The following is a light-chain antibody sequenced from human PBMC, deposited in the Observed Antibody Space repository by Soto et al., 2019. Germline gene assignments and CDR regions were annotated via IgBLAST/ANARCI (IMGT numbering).Light chain of an antibody. CDR2: AAS. J-gene: IGKJ1*01. V-gene: IGKV1-27*01. CDR1: QPISNY. Sequence: DIQMTQSPSSLSASVGDRGTITCRASQPISNYLAWYQQKPGKIPKLLIYAASTLQAGVPSRFSGSGSGTDFTLSISRLEPEDFAVYYCQQYGGSTRTFGQGTKVDIK. CDR3: QQYGGSTRT.